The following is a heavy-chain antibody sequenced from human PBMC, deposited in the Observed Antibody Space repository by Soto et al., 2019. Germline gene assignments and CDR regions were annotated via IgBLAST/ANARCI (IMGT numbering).Heavy chain of an antibody. Sequence: PSETLSLTCTVSGGPISKSSYYWVWIRQPPGKGLEWVGSMSYSGSTYYNPSLKSRVAISVDTSKKQLSLQVSSVTAADTAVYYCSRRAPEGLDPWGQGTMVTVSS. CDR3: SRRAPEGLDP. CDR2: MSYSGST. V-gene: IGHV4-39*01. CDR1: GGPISKSSYY. J-gene: IGHJ5*02.